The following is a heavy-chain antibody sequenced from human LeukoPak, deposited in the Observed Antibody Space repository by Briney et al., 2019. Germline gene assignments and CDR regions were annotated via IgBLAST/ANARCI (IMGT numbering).Heavy chain of an antibody. CDR1: GFTFSSFA. CDR3: AKDLRVGATDCYFDY. J-gene: IGHJ4*02. CDR2: ISGSGISR. Sequence: GGSLRLSCAASGFTFSSFAMNWVRQAPGKGLEWVSGISGSGISRGYADSVKGRFTISRDNSKNTVLLQMDSLRAEDTAVYYCAKDLRVGATDCYFDYWGQGTLVTVSS. V-gene: IGHV3-23*01. D-gene: IGHD1-26*01.